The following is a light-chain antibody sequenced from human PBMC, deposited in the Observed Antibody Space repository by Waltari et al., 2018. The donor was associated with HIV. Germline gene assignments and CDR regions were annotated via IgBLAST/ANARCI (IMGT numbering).Light chain of an antibody. Sequence: QSVLTQPPSLSAAPGQKVTISCSGSASNIGKHYVSWYQQLPEQSPKLIIYDHKKRPAGIPDRCSGSKSVTSATLAITGRRTGDEADYYCGTWDSSVSAGVFGGGTKLTVL. CDR1: ASNIGKHY. CDR2: DHK. J-gene: IGLJ3*02. V-gene: IGLV1-51*01. CDR3: GTWDSSVSAGV.